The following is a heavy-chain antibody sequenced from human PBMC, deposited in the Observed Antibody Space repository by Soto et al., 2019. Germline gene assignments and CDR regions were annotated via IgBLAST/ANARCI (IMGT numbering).Heavy chain of an antibody. V-gene: IGHV4-59*01. D-gene: IGHD4-17*01. CDR3: ARGTLRWIDY. CDR2: IYYSGST. Sequence: PSETLSLTCTVSGGSISSYYWSWIRQPPGKGLEWIGYIYYSGSTNYNPSLKSRVTISVDTSKNQFSLKLSSVTAADTAVYYCARGTLRWIDYWGQGTLVTVSS. CDR1: GGSISSYY. J-gene: IGHJ4*02.